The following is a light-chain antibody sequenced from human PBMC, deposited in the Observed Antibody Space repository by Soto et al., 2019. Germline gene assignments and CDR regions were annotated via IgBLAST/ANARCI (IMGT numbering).Light chain of an antibody. Sequence: ERVMTQSPGTVSVSPGERATLACRASQSGNNNLAWYQQKPGQAPRLLIYGASTRATGIPARFSGSGSGKDFTLSISSLQSEDFAVYYCQQYYNWPLSFGGGTKVEIK. V-gene: IGKV3-15*01. J-gene: IGKJ4*01. CDR2: GAS. CDR3: QQYYNWPLS. CDR1: QSGNNN.